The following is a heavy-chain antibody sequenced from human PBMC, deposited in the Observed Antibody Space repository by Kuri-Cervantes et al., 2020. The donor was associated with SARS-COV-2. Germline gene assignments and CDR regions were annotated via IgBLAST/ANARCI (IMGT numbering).Heavy chain of an antibody. J-gene: IGHJ4*02. V-gene: IGHV4-61*01. CDR2: IYHTGST. Sequence: SDTLSLTCSVCGGSISSESYYWSWIRQPRGRGMEWVRHIYHTGSTNYNPSLKSRLTISVDTSKSQFALKLSSVSAADTAVYYCARAVLIFGGVIFDQWGQGTLVTVSS. D-gene: IGHD3-16*01. CDR3: ARAVLIFGGVIFDQ. CDR1: GGSISSESYY.